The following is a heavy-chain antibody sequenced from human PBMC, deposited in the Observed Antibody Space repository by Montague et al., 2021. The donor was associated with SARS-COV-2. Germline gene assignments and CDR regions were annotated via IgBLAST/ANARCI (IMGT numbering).Heavy chain of an antibody. CDR3: ARTYVAADCTSLDY. V-gene: IGHV2-70*11. CDR2: IDWDDDK. J-gene: IGHJ4*02. Sequence: PALVKPTQTLTLTCTFSGFSLSTSGMCVSWIRQPPGKALEWLARIDWDDDKYYSTSLKTRPTISKDTSKNQVVLTMTNMDPVDTATYYCARTYVAADCTSLDYWGQGTLVTVSS. CDR1: GFSLSTSGMC. D-gene: IGHD6-13*01.